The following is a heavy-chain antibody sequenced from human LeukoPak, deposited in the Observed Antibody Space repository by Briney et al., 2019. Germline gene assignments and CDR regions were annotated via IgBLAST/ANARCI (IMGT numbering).Heavy chain of an antibody. CDR3: AGAFDY. CDR2: IYNSGST. Sequence: PSETLSLTCAVSGGSISSGGYSWNWIRQPPGKGLEWIGYIYNSGSTSYNPSLKSRITISVDTSKNEFSLKLSSVTAADTAVYYCAGAFDYWGQGILVTVSS. CDR1: GGSISSGGYS. D-gene: IGHD4/OR15-4a*01. J-gene: IGHJ4*02. V-gene: IGHV4-30-4*07.